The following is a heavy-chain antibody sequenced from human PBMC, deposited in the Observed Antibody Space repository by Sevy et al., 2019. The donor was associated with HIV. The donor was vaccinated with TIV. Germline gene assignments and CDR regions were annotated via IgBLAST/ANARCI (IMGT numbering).Heavy chain of an antibody. J-gene: IGHJ4*02. D-gene: IGHD3-16*01. CDR3: AHETFGRFES. CDR1: GFTFSANW. V-gene: IGHV3-7*01. Sequence: GGSLRLSCAASGFTFSANWMNWVRQAPGKGLEWVDNIKGDGSDKHYVDSVEGRFTISTGNAKNVQYLQMNSLRVEDTAVYYCAHETFGRFESWGQGTLVTVSS. CDR2: IKGDGSDK.